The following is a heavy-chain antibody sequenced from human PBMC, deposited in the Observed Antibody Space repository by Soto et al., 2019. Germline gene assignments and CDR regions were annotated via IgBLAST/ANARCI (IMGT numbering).Heavy chain of an antibody. CDR3: ARGEYSSSSIGGDY. V-gene: IGHV1-69*13. Sequence: EASVKVSCKASGGTFSSYAISWVQQAPGQGLEWMGGIIPIFGTANYAQKFQGRVTITADESTSTAYMELSSLRSEDTAVYYCARGEYSSSSIGGDYWGQGTLVTVSS. D-gene: IGHD6-6*01. CDR1: GGTFSSYA. J-gene: IGHJ4*02. CDR2: IIPIFGTA.